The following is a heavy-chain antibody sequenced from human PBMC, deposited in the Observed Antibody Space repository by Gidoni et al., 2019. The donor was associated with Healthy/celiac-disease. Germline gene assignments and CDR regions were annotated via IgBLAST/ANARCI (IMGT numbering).Heavy chain of an antibody. J-gene: IGHJ4*02. CDR2: INYSGST. CDR3: ARGGEPLYYFDY. Sequence: QVQLQQWGAGLLKPSETLSLTCAFSRGSFSGYYWSWIRQPPGKGLEWIGEINYSGSTNYNPSLKSRVTISVDTSKNQFSLKLSSVTAADTAVYYCARGGEPLYYFDYWGQGTLVTVSS. CDR1: RGSFSGYY. V-gene: IGHV4-34*01.